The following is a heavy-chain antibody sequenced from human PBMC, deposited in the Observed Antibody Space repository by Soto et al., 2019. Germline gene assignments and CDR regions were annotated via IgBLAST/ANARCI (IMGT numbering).Heavy chain of an antibody. J-gene: IGHJ4*02. D-gene: IGHD6-19*01. Sequence: QVQLVESGGGVVQPGRSLKLSCAASEFTFSSYTMYWVRQAPGKGLEWVAGISNDGGNTYYLDSLKGRFTISRDHSKNILALEMNSLRVEDTAVYYCAREWRISVAAPGYWGEGALVTVAS. CDR2: ISNDGGNT. V-gene: IGHV3-30-3*01. CDR1: EFTFSSYT. CDR3: AREWRISVAAPGY.